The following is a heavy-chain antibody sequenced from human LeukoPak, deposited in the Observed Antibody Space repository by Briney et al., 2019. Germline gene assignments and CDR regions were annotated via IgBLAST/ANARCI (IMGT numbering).Heavy chain of an antibody. CDR1: GFTVSSNY. V-gene: IGHV3-66*01. J-gene: IGHJ4*02. D-gene: IGHD3-16*01. CDR2: IYSGDGT. CDR3: ARVGGNTPDY. Sequence: GSLRLSCAASGFTVSSNYMSWVRQAPGKGLEWVSIIYSGDGTFYADSVKGRFTISRDNSKNTLYLQMNGLRAEDTAVYYCARVGGNTPDYWGQGTLVTVSS.